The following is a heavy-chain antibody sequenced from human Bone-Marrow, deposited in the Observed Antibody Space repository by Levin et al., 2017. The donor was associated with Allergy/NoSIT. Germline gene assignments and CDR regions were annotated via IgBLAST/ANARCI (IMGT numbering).Heavy chain of an antibody. CDR3: VKGKEYCSGGACQKYYFDQ. J-gene: IGHJ4*02. CDR1: GLTFNFNMYS. D-gene: IGHD2-15*01. Sequence: GGSLRLSCSASGLTFNFNMYSMYWVRQAPGKGLESVSSISSYGVNTYYADSVKGRFTISRDNSKNTLYLQMNSLRDEDMAVYYCVKGKEYCSGGACQKYYFDQWGQGTLVSVSS. CDR2: ISSYGVNT. V-gene: IGHV3-64D*06.